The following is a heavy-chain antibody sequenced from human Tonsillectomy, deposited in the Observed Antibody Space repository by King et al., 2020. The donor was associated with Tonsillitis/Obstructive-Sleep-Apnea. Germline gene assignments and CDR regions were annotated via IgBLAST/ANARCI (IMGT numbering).Heavy chain of an antibody. D-gene: IGHD2-2*01. J-gene: IGHJ4*02. CDR1: GGSIKSSVYY. Sequence: QLQESGPAVVKPSETLSLICTVSGGSIKSSVYYWGWVRQPPGKGLEWIGSIYSGGRTYYNASLKSRLAISIDSSKSQFSLRLKSVTAADTALYFCARQYCSSTSCFYFHSWGQGTRVTVSS. V-gene: IGHV4-39*01. CDR3: ARQYCSSTSCFYFHS. CDR2: IYSGGRT.